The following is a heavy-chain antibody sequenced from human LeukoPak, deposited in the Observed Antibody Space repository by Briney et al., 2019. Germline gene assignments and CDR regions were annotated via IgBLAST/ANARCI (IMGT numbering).Heavy chain of an antibody. CDR3: ATGGRSGVAFDH. CDR1: GFIASSNY. V-gene: IGHV3-53*01. D-gene: IGHD2-15*01. Sequence: GGSLRLSCAASGFIASSNYMSWVRQAPGRGLEWISLIYSGGSTYYADSVMGRFTISRDNSKTTLYLQMNSLRAEDTAVYYCATGGRSGVAFDHWGQGALVIASS. J-gene: IGHJ4*02. CDR2: IYSGGST.